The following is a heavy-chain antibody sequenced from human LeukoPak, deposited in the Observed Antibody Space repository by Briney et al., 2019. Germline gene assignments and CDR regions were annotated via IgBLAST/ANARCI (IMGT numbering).Heavy chain of an antibody. CDR3: ARDYCTSTTCPNWFDP. J-gene: IGHJ5*02. D-gene: IGHD2-2*01. CDR2: ISYTGST. CDR1: GGSISSSSYY. V-gene: IGHV4-39*02. Sequence: SETLSLTCTVSGGSISSSSYYWGWIRQPPGKGLEWIASISYTGSTYHNPSLKSRVTISVDTSKNQSSLELNSVTAADTAVYYCARDYCTSTTCPNWFDPWGQGTLVTVSS.